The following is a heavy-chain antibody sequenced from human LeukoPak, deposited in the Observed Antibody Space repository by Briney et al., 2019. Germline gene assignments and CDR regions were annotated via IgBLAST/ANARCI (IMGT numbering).Heavy chain of an antibody. J-gene: IGHJ5*02. Sequence: GESLKISCKGSGYSFTSYWIGWVRQMPGKGPEWMGIIYPGDSDTRYSPSFQGQVTISADKSISTAYLQWSSLQASDTAMYYCARLRYCSGGSCYSRGWFDPWGQGTLVTVSS. CDR1: GYSFTSYW. CDR3: ARLRYCSGGSCYSRGWFDP. V-gene: IGHV5-51*01. D-gene: IGHD2-15*01. CDR2: IYPGDSDT.